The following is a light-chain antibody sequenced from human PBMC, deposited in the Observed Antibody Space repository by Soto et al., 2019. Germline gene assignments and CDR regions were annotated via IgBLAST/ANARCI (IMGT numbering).Light chain of an antibody. J-gene: IGKJ1*01. Sequence: DIQMTQAPSTLTASLGDTVTVTCRASQSVSGWLAWYQQKPGQAPKLLIYDASALPRGVPSRFRGSGSGTDFTLTISSLLPEDFEAYYCQQSYSSPRTFGQGTKVDIK. CDR2: DAS. CDR1: QSVSGW. V-gene: IGKV1-39*01. CDR3: QQSYSSPRT.